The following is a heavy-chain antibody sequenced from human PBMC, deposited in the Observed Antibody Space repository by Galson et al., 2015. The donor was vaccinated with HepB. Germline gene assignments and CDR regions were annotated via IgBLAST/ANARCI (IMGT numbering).Heavy chain of an antibody. CDR2: IDWDDDK. V-gene: IGHV2-70*11. CDR3: ARVMRAAADAFDI. D-gene: IGHD6-13*01. CDR1: GFSLGTSGMC. J-gene: IGHJ3*02. Sequence: PALVKPTQTLTLTCTFSGFSLGTSGMCVSWIRQPPGKALEWLARIDWDDDKYYSTSLKTRLAISKDTSKNQVVLTMTNMDPVDTATYYRARVMRAAADAFDIWGQGTMVTVSS.